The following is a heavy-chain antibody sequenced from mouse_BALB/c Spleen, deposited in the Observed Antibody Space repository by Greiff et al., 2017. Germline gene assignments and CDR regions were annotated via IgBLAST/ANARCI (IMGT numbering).Heavy chain of an antibody. CDR1: GYSFTSYW. J-gene: IGHJ2*01. CDR3: ARGDYYGSSPYYFDY. Sequence: QVQLQQSGPQLVRPGASVKISCKASGYSFTSYWMHWVKQRPGQGLEWIGMIDPSDSETRLNQKFKDKATLTVDKSSSTAYMQLSSPTSEDSAVYYCARGDYYGSSPYYFDYWGQGTTLTVAS. V-gene: IGHV1S127*01. D-gene: IGHD1-1*01. CDR2: IDPSDSET.